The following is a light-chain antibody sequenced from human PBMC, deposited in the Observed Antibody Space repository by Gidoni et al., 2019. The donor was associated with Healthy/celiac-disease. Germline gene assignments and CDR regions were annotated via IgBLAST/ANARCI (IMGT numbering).Light chain of an antibody. J-gene: IGKJ1*01. CDR3: QQYGSSPRT. V-gene: IGKV3-20*01. Sequence: TVLTQSPGTLSLSTGERATLSCRASQSVSNYYLAWYQQKPGQAPRLLIYGASSRATGIPDRFSGSGSGTDFTLTISRLEPEDFAVYYCQQYGSSPRTFGQGTKVEIK. CDR2: GAS. CDR1: QSVSNYY.